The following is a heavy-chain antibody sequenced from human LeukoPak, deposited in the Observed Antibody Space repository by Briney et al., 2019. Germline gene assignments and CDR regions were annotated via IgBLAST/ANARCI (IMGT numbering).Heavy chain of an antibody. Sequence: GGSLRLSCAASGLTFSSYLMHWVRQAPGKGLVWVSRINSDGSSTSYADSVKGRFTISRDNAKNTLYLQMNSLRAEDTAVYYCARDYSSSWYETDYWGQGTLVTVSS. D-gene: IGHD6-13*01. CDR3: ARDYSSSWYETDY. CDR1: GLTFSSYL. V-gene: IGHV3-74*01. CDR2: INSDGSST. J-gene: IGHJ4*02.